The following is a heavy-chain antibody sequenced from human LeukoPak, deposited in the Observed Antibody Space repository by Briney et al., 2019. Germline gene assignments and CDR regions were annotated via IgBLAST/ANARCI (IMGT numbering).Heavy chain of an antibody. CDR2: INHTGYI. CDR1: GGSFSGYY. V-gene: IGHV4-34*01. J-gene: IGHJ5*02. Sequence: PSETLSLTCAVYGGSFSGYYWGWIRQPPGKGLEWIGEINHTGYINYNPSLKSRVTISVDTSKKQFSLKLNSVTAADTAVYYCARGNGYCSSTSCPHWFDPWGQGTLVTVSS. D-gene: IGHD2-2*01. CDR3: ARGNGYCSSTSCPHWFDP.